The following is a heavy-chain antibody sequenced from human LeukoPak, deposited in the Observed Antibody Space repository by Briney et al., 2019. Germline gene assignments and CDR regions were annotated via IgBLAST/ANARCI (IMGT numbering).Heavy chain of an antibody. CDR3: ARADWDTAMIDY. V-gene: IGHV3-21*01. Sequence: PGGSLRLSCAASGFSFSFYWMHWVRQAPGKGLEWVSSISSSSSYIYYADSVKGRFTISRGNAKNSLYLQMNSLRAEDTAVYYCARADWDTAMIDYRGQGTLVTVSS. CDR2: ISSSSSYI. D-gene: IGHD5-18*01. CDR1: GFSFSFYW. J-gene: IGHJ4*02.